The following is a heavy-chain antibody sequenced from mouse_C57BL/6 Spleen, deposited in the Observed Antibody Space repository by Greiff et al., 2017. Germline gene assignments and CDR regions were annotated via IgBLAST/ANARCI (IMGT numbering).Heavy chain of an antibody. D-gene: IGHD1-1*01. CDR1: GFTFSSYA. Sequence: EVQLQESGGGLVKPGGSLKLSCAASGFTFSSYAMSWVRQTPEKRLEWVATISDGGSYTYYPDNVKGRFTISRDNAKNNLYLQMSHLKSEDTAMYYCARDYYYGSSYAMDYWGQGTSVTVSS. V-gene: IGHV5-4*01. J-gene: IGHJ4*01. CDR3: ARDYYYGSSYAMDY. CDR2: ISDGGSYT.